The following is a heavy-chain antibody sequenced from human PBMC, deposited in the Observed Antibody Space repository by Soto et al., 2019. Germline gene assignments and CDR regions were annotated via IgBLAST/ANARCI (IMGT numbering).Heavy chain of an antibody. CDR3: AKYARIVVALSYFDY. CDR2: ISGSGGST. CDR1: GFNVSSYA. Sequence: PGGSLTLSFAASGFNVSSYAMSLVRQAQGKGLEWVSAISGSGGSTYYADSVKGRFTISRDNSKNTLYLQMSSLRAEDKAVYYCAKYARIVVALSYFDYWGQGTLVTVSS. D-gene: IGHD3-22*01. J-gene: IGHJ4*02. V-gene: IGHV3-23*01.